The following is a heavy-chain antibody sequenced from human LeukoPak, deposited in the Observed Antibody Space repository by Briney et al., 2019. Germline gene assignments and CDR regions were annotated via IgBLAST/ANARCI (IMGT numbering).Heavy chain of an antibody. CDR3: AREAHLKSLRYFDWLLHLPQDYYYYYYMDV. CDR2: IKQDGSEK. Sequence: PGGSLRLSCAASGFTFSSYWMSWVRQAPGKGLEWVANIKQDGSEKYYVDSVKGRFTISRDNAKNSLYLQMNSLRAEDTAVYYCAREAHLKSLRYFDWLLHLPQDYYYYYYMDVWGKGTTVTISS. CDR1: GFTFSSYW. V-gene: IGHV3-7*01. D-gene: IGHD3-9*01. J-gene: IGHJ6*03.